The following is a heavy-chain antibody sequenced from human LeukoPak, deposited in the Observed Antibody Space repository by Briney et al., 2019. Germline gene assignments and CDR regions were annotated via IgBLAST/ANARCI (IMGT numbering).Heavy chain of an antibody. CDR2: IIPIFGTA. CDR3: ARDRQGWGPDYYYYGMDV. CDR1: GGTFSSYA. Sequence: SVKVSCKASGGTFSSYAISWVRQAPGQGLEWMGGIIPIFGTANYAQKFQGRVTITADESTSTAYMELSSLRSEDTAVYYCARDRQGWGPDYYYYGMDVWGQGTTVTVSS. J-gene: IGHJ6*02. D-gene: IGHD3-16*01. V-gene: IGHV1-69*13.